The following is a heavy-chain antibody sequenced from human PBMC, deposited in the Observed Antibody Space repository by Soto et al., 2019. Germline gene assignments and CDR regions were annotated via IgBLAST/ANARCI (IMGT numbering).Heavy chain of an antibody. CDR1: GFTFSSYA. Sequence: EVQLLESGGGLVQPGGSLRLSCAASGFTFSSYAMSWVRQAPGKGLEWVSAISGSGGSTYYADSVKGRFTISRDNSKNTMYLQMNSLRDEDTAVYYCAKSDAEERGYSGYALDYSYYMDVWGKGTTVTVSS. CDR3: AKSDAEERGYSGYALDYSYYMDV. CDR2: ISGSGGST. V-gene: IGHV3-23*01. J-gene: IGHJ6*03. D-gene: IGHD5-12*01.